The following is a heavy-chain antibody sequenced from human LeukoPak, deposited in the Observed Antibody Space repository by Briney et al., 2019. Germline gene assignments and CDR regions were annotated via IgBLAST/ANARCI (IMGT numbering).Heavy chain of an antibody. D-gene: IGHD2-15*01. J-gene: IGHJ6*03. CDR1: GGSFSGYY. CDR3: ARKYCSGGSCYSLFPRYYMDV. V-gene: IGHV4-34*01. Sequence: SETLSLTCAVYGGSFSGYYWSWIRQPPGKGLEWIGEINHSGSTNYNPSLKSRVTISVDTSKNQFSLKLSSVTAADTAVYYCARKYCSGGSCYSLFPRYYMDVWGKGTTVTVSS. CDR2: INHSGST.